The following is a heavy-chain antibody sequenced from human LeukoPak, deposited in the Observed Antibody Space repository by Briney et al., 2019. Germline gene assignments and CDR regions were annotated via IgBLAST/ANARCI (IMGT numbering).Heavy chain of an antibody. J-gene: IGHJ4*02. CDR1: GFTFSSYS. Sequence: GGSLRLSCAASGFTFSSYSMNWVRQAPGKGLGWVSSISSSSSYIYYADSVKGRFTISRDNAKNSLYLQMNSLRAEDTAVYYCASLYYYDSSGYYYGGMVDYWGQGTLVTVSS. CDR3: ASLYYYDSSGYYYGGMVDY. D-gene: IGHD3-22*01. CDR2: ISSSSSYI. V-gene: IGHV3-21*01.